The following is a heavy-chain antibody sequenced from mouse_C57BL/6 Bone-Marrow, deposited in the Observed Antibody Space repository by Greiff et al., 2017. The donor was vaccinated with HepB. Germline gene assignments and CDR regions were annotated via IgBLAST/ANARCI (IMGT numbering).Heavy chain of an antibody. J-gene: IGHJ3*01. CDR3: ARDGYDYTWFAY. CDR2: ISYDGSN. D-gene: IGHD2-4*01. CDR1: GYSITSGYY. Sequence: EVQLQESGPGLVKPSQSLSLTCSVTGYSITSGYYWNWIRQFPGNKLEWMGYISYDGSNNYNPSLKNRISITRDTSKNQFFLKLNSVTTEDTATYYCARDGYDYTWFAYWGQGTLVTVSA. V-gene: IGHV3-6*01.